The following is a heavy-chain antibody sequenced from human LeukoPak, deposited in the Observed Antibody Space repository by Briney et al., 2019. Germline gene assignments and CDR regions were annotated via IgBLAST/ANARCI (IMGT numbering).Heavy chain of an antibody. Sequence: SETLSLTCTVSGRSVSSGSYYWSWIRQPPGKGLEWIGYIYYSGSTNYNSSLKSRVTISVDTSKNQFSLKLSSVTAADTAVYYCARESYYYDSSGYRFDYWRQGTLVTVSS. J-gene: IGHJ4*02. D-gene: IGHD3-22*01. V-gene: IGHV4-61*01. CDR3: ARESYYYDSSGYRFDY. CDR2: IYYSGST. CDR1: GRSVSSGSYY.